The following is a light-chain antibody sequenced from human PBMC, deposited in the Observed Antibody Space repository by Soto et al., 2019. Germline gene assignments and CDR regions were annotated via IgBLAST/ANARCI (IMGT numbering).Light chain of an antibody. J-gene: IGKJ4*01. V-gene: IGKV1-5*03. CDR3: QQYSSYSWLS. Sequence: DIQLTQSPSTLSASVGDRVTITCRASQSINTWLAWYQQKPGEAPKFLIYKASTLGSGVPSRFSGSASGTEFTLTINSLQPDDFAMYYCQQYSSYSWLSFGGGTKVDI. CDR2: KAS. CDR1: QSINTW.